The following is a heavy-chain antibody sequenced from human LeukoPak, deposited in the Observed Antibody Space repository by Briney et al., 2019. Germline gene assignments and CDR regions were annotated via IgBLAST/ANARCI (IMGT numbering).Heavy chain of an antibody. CDR2: IYYSGST. Sequence: PSETLSLTCTVSGGSISSYYWSWIRQPPGKGLEWIGYIYYSGSTNYNPSLKSRVTISVDTSKNQFSLKLSSVTAADTAVYYCARERAEGRWPHDAFDIWGQGTMVTVSS. V-gene: IGHV4-59*01. CDR3: ARERAEGRWPHDAFDI. J-gene: IGHJ3*02. CDR1: GGSISSYY. D-gene: IGHD4-23*01.